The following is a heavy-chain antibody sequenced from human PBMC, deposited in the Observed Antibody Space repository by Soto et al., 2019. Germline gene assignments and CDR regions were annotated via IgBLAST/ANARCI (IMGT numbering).Heavy chain of an antibody. V-gene: IGHV4-34*01. CDR2: INHSGST. J-gene: IGHJ4*02. CDR1: GGSFSGYY. CDR3: ALRPYGSGSYGLCYQLDY. Sequence: SETLSLTCAVYGGSFSGYYWSWIRQPPGKGLEWIGEINHSGSTNYNPSLKSRVTISVDTSKNQFSLKLSSVTAADTAVYYCALRPYGSGSYGLCYQLDYWGQGPMFTAYS. D-gene: IGHD3-10*01.